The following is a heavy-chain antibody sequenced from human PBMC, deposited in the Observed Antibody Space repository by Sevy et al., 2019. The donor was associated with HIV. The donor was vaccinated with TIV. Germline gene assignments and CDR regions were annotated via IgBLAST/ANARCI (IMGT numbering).Heavy chain of an antibody. Sequence: ASVKVSCKVYGHTLNRLGIHWVRQAPGKGLEWMGSFDPEDGETFQAQKLQGRVTMTADTSTDKAYMELSSQRAGDTAVYYYAATKDYYENSGSPFDYWGQGTLVTVSS. J-gene: IGHJ4*02. CDR3: AATKDYYENSGSPFDY. V-gene: IGHV1-24*01. CDR1: GHTLNRLG. CDR2: FDPEDGET. D-gene: IGHD3-22*01.